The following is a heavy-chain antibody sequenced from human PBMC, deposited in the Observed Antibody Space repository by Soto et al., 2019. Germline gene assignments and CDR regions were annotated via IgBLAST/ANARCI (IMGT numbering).Heavy chain of an antibody. CDR3: ARPGIAVAGHYYYYGMDV. Sequence: GASVKVFCKASGYTFTSYGISWVRQAPGQGLEWMGWISAYNGNANYAQKLQGRATMTTDTSTSTAYMELRSLRSDDTAVYYCARPGIAVAGHYYYYGMDVWGQGTTVTVSS. J-gene: IGHJ6*02. V-gene: IGHV1-18*01. CDR2: ISAYNGNA. CDR1: GYTFTSYG. D-gene: IGHD6-19*01.